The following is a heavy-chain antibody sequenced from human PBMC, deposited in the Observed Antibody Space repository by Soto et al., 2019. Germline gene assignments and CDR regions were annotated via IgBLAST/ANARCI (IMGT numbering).Heavy chain of an antibody. V-gene: IGHV2-5*02. J-gene: IGHJ5*02. Sequence: QITLKESGPTLVKPTQTLTLTCTFSGFSLSTSGVGVGWIRQPPGKALEWLALIYWDDDKRYSPSLKSRLTXTXXTSKNQVVLTMTNIDPVDTATYHCAHRRGLNWFDPWGQRTLVTVSS. CDR3: AHRRGLNWFDP. CDR2: IYWDDDK. CDR1: GFSLSTSGVG.